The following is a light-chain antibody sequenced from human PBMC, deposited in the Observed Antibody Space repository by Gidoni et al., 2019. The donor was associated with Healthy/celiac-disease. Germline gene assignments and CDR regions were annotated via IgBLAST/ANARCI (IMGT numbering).Light chain of an antibody. CDR3: QQFDSVPRT. V-gene: IGKV3-20*01. J-gene: IGKJ2*01. CDR2: GAS. CDR1: QTMSNSA. Sequence: ESVLTQSPGTLSLSPGERATLSCRASQTMSNSALAWYHQKPGQAPRLLIYGASSRATGIPDRFRGSGSGTDFTLTISRLEPEDFAVYYCQQFDSVPRTFGQGTKLEIK.